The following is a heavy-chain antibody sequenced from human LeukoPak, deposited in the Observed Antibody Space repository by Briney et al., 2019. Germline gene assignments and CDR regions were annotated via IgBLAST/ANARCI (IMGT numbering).Heavy chain of an antibody. J-gene: IGHJ4*02. D-gene: IGHD6-19*01. V-gene: IGHV3-23*01. CDR1: GFTFSSYS. CDR3: AKDSVAVAGLVNHFDY. CDR2: ISGSAATT. Sequence: SGGSPRLSCAASGFTFSSYSMNWVRQAPGKGLEWVPTISGSAATTYYTDSVKGRFTISRDNSRDTVYLRMESLRVEDTAVYYCAKDSVAVAGLVNHFDYWGRGTLVTVSS.